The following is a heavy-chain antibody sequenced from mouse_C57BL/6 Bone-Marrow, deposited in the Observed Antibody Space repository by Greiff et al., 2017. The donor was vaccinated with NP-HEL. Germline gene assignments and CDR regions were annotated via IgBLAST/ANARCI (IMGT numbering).Heavy chain of an antibody. CDR2: IYPGSGST. D-gene: IGHD1-1*01. J-gene: IGHJ4*01. Sequence: QVQLQQPGAELVKPGASVKMSCKASGYTFTSYWITWVKQRPGQGLEWIGDIYPGSGSTNYNEKLKSKATLTVDTSSSTAYMQLSSLTSEDSAVYYCARYYGSSLTLYAMDYWGQGTSVTVSS. CDR3: ARYYGSSLTLYAMDY. CDR1: GYTFTSYW. V-gene: IGHV1-55*01.